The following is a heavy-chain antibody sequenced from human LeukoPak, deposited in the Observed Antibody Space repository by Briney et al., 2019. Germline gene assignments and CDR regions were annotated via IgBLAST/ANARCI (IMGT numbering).Heavy chain of an antibody. CDR1: GDSINGHY. D-gene: IGHD6-13*01. J-gene: IGHJ6*03. Sequence: PSETPSLTCTVSGDSINGHYWSWIRQPPGKGLEWIGYIYYSGSTHYNPSLKSRASLSVDTSKNQFSLNLSSVTAADTAVYYCARLSSSTSSSFYYYIGVWGKGTTVTVSS. V-gene: IGHV4-59*08. CDR2: IYYSGST. CDR3: ARLSSSTSSSFYYYIGV.